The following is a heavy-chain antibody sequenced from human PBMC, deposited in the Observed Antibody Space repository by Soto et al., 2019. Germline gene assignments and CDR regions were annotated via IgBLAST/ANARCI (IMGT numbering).Heavy chain of an antibody. D-gene: IGHD2-15*01. CDR2: IIPIFGTA. V-gene: IGHV1-69*13. J-gene: IGHJ5*02. CDR3: ARGGYCSGGSCYPYNWFDP. Sequence: SVKVSCKASGGTFSSYAISWVRQAPGQGLEWMGGIIPIFGTANYAQKFQGRVTITADESTSTAYMELSSLRSEDTAVYYCARGGYCSGGSCYPYNWFDPWGQGTLVTVSS. CDR1: GGTFSSYA.